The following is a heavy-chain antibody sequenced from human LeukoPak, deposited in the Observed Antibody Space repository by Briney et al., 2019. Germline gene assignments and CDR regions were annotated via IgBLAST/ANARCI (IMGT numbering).Heavy chain of an antibody. CDR2: IYYSGST. CDR1: GGSIRSGGYY. CDR3: ARGPTRNIAGAGTFDY. V-gene: IGHV4-61*08. J-gene: IGHJ4*02. D-gene: IGHD6-19*01. Sequence: SETLSLTCTVSGGSIRSGGYYWTWIRQPPGKGLEWIGYIYYSGSTNYNPSLKSRVTISVDTSKNQVSLKLSSVTAADTAVYYCARGPTRNIAGAGTFDYWGQGTLVTVSS.